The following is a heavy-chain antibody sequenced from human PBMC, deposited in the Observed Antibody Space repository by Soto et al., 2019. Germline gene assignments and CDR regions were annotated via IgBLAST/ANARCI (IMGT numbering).Heavy chain of an antibody. CDR1: GGSFSGYY. Sequence: PSETLSLTCAVYGGSFSGYYWSWIRQPPGKGLEWIGEINHSGSTNYNPSLKSRVTISVDTSKNQFSLKLSPVTAADTAVYYCARGGLRITIFGVAQRGAFDIWGQGTMVTVSS. D-gene: IGHD3-3*01. J-gene: IGHJ3*02. CDR3: ARGGLRITIFGVAQRGAFDI. V-gene: IGHV4-34*01. CDR2: INHSGST.